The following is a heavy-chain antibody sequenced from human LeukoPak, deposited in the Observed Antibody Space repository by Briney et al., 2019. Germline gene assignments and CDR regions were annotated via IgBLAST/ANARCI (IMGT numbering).Heavy chain of an antibody. V-gene: IGHV3-74*01. J-gene: IGHJ4*02. CDR3: ARARELATVGVDY. CDR2: INRDGSDT. D-gene: IGHD5-24*01. Sequence: PGRSLRLSCAASGFTFSTYWMRWVRQAQGKGLGWVSRINRDGSDTNYADSVKGRFTISRDNAKNTLYLQMNSLRAEDTAVYYCARARELATVGVDYWGQGTLVTVSS. CDR1: GFTFSTYW.